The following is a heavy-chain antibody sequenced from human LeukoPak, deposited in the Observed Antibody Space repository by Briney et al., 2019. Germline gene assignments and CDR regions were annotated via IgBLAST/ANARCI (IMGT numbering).Heavy chain of an antibody. D-gene: IGHD3-10*01. CDR3: ARVFGWYMDV. Sequence: PGGSLRLSCAASGFTFDDYGMSWVRQAPGKGLEWVSSISTASSYIYYADSMKGRFTISRDNAKNSLYLQMNSLRAEDTAVYYCARVFGWYMDVWGKGTTVTVSS. J-gene: IGHJ6*03. V-gene: IGHV3-21*01. CDR2: ISTASSYI. CDR1: GFTFDDYG.